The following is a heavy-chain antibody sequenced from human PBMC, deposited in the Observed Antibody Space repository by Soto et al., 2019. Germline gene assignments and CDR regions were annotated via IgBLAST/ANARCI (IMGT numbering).Heavy chain of an antibody. Sequence: WGSLRLSCAGSGFTFITYPIRCVRQSPLKWLEWVALISYDGSNKYHADSVKGRFTISRDNSKNTLYLQMNRLRAEDTAVYYCGRDLTAFGVVVIGAPDYWGQGTLVTVSS. J-gene: IGHJ4*02. CDR3: GRDLTAFGVVVIGAPDY. CDR2: ISYDGSNK. D-gene: IGHD3-3*01. V-gene: IGHV3-30-3*01. CDR1: GFTFITYP.